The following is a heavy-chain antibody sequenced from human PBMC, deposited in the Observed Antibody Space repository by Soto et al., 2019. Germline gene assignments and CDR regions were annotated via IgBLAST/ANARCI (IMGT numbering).Heavy chain of an antibody. Sequence: ASVKVSCKASGGTFSSYAISWVRQAPGQGLEWMGGIIPIFGTANYAQKFQGRVTITADESTSTAYMELSSLRSEDTAVYYCARVGLDGYKNDYWGQGTLVTVSS. V-gene: IGHV1-69*13. J-gene: IGHJ4*02. CDR3: ARVGLDGYKNDY. D-gene: IGHD5-12*01. CDR1: GGTFSSYA. CDR2: IIPIFGTA.